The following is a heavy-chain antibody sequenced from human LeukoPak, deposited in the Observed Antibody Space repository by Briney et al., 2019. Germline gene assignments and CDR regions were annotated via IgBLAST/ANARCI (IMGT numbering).Heavy chain of an antibody. Sequence: ASVKVSCKASGYTFTDYYIHWVRQAPGQGLEWMGWINPNSGGTNYAQKFQGRVTMTRDTSISTAYMEVSRLKSDDTAVYYCARRAVYYYYGMDVWGQGSTVTVSS. CDR3: ARRAVYYYYGMDV. V-gene: IGHV1-2*02. CDR1: GYTFTDYY. J-gene: IGHJ6*02. CDR2: INPNSGGT. D-gene: IGHD6-25*01.